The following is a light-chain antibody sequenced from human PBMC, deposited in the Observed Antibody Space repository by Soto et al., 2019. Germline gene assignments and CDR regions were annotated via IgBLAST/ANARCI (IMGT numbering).Light chain of an antibody. CDR1: RDVGSD. CDR2: AAS. Sequence: QMTQSPSSLSASVGEKIIITCRASRDVGSDVSWYQQKPGQAPKLLIYAASNLYTGVPSRFSGSRSGSEFTLTISSLQPEDFASYYCLQDYGDSWTFGQGTKVEIE. J-gene: IGKJ1*01. CDR3: LQDYGDSWT. V-gene: IGKV1-6*01.